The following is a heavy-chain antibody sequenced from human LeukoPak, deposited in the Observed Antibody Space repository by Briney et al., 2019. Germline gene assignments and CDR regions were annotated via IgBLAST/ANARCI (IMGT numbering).Heavy chain of an antibody. CDR1: GYTFTGYY. Sequence: ASVKVSCKASGYTFTGYYMHWVRQAPGQGLEWMGWINPNSGGTNYAQKFQGRVTMTRDTSISTAYMELSRLRSDDTAVYYCARVTNDFWSGYYYSDYWGQGTLVTVSS. D-gene: IGHD3-3*01. J-gene: IGHJ4*02. CDR3: ARVTNDFWSGYYYSDY. CDR2: INPNSGGT. V-gene: IGHV1-2*02.